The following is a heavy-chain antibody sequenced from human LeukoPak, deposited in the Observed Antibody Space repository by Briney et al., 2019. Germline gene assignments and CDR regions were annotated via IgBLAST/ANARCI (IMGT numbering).Heavy chain of an antibody. CDR2: IYTSGST. CDR1: GGSISSYY. Sequence: PSETLSLTCTVSGGSISSYYWSWIRQPPGKGLEWIGYIYTSGSTNYNPSLKSRVTISVDTSKNQFSLKLSSVTAADTAVYYCARARGDYYDSGRVAFDIWGQGTMVTVSS. J-gene: IGHJ3*02. V-gene: IGHV4-4*09. D-gene: IGHD3-22*01. CDR3: ARARGDYYDSGRVAFDI.